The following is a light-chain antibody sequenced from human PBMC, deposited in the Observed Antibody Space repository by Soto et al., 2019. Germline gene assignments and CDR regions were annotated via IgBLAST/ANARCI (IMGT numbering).Light chain of an antibody. Sequence: SVLTQPASVSGSPGQSITIPCTGTSSDVGGYNYVSWYQQHPGKAPKLMIYDVSNRPSGVSNRFSGSKSGNTASLTISGLQAEDEADYYCSSYTSSSRVFGTGTKVTVL. CDR2: DVS. V-gene: IGLV2-14*01. CDR3: SSYTSSSRV. J-gene: IGLJ1*01. CDR1: SSDVGGYNY.